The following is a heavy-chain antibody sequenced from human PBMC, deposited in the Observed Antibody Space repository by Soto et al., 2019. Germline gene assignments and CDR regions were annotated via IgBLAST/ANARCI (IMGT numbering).Heavy chain of an antibody. Sequence: EQLVESGGGLVKPGGSLRLSCAASGFTFSSYTMNWVRQAPGKGLEWVSSISSSGSYIHYADSVKGRFTISRDNAKNSLFLQMDSLRAEDTAVYYCARDVETSMDGLNYFDPWGQGTLVTVSS. J-gene: IGHJ5*02. CDR2: ISSSGSYI. D-gene: IGHD5-18*01. V-gene: IGHV3-21*01. CDR3: ARDVETSMDGLNYFDP. CDR1: GFTFSSYT.